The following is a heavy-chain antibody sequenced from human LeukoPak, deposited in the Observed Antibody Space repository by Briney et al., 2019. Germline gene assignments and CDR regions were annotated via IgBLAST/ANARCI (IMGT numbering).Heavy chain of an antibody. D-gene: IGHD6-19*01. J-gene: IGHJ4*02. Sequence: TPSETLSLTCTVSGGSISSSSYYWGWIRQPPGKGLEWIGIIYYGGSTYYHPSLKSRVTLSVDTSKNQFSLKLSSVTAADTAVYYCARGSRAIAVAGAEIWFDYWGQGTLVTVSS. V-gene: IGHV4-39*07. CDR2: IYYGGST. CDR1: GGSISSSSYY. CDR3: ARGSRAIAVAGAEIWFDY.